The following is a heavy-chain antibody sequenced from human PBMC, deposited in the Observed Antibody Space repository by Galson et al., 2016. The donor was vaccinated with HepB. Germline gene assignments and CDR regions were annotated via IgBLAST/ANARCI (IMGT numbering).Heavy chain of an antibody. CDR3: GRDHSVVLTTAYNWFDP. V-gene: IGHV3-74*01. J-gene: IGHJ5*02. CDR2: INSDGTIS. D-gene: IGHD4-23*01. CDR1: GFAFSSHW. Sequence: SLRLSCAASGFAFSSHWMHWVRQVPGKGLVWASRINSDGTISNYADSVKGRFTISRDNAKNTLYLQMNSLRVEDTAVYYCGRDHSVVLTTAYNWFDPWGQGTLVTVSS.